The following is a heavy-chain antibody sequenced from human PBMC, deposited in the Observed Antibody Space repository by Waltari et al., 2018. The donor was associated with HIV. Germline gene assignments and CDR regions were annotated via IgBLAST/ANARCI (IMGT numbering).Heavy chain of an antibody. V-gene: IGHV3-7*01. J-gene: IGHJ4*02. CDR2: IKQDGSEK. CDR3: ARDRVGPY. CDR1: GFTFRTYW. Sequence: EVQLVESGGGLVQPGGSLRLSCSASGFTFRTYWMSWVRQAPGKGLEWVANIKQDGSEKYYVDSVKGRFTISRDNAKNSLYLQMNSLRAEDTAVYYCARDRVGPYWGQGTLVTVSS. D-gene: IGHD1-26*01.